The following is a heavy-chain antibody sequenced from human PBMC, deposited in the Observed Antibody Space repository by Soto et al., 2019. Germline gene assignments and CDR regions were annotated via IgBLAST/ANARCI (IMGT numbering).Heavy chain of an antibody. D-gene: IGHD1-26*01. CDR2: MYFGGSF. Sequence: QMQLQASGPGLVKPSETLSLTCNVSGPSVSHGYWSWIRQPPGKGLEWIVVMYFGGSFNYNPSLPSRSTISVEASKNQFSMKLTSVTASDTAVYYCARSYYDSPAFAVDPWGQGTLVTVSS. V-gene: IGHV4-59*02. CDR1: GPSVSHGY. J-gene: IGHJ5*02. CDR3: ARSYYDSPAFAVDP.